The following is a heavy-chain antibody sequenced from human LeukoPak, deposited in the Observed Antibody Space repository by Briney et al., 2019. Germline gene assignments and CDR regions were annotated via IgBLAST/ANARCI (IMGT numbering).Heavy chain of an antibody. D-gene: IGHD3-10*01. Sequence: SETLSLTCTVSGGSIRSYYWSWIRQPAGKGLKWIGRIYISGSTNYNPSLKSRVTMSVDTSKNQFSLKLSSVTAADTAIYYCAREGRGVSDGFDMWGQGTMVTVSS. CDR3: AREGRGVSDGFDM. J-gene: IGHJ3*02. CDR2: IYISGST. V-gene: IGHV4-4*07. CDR1: GGSIRSYY.